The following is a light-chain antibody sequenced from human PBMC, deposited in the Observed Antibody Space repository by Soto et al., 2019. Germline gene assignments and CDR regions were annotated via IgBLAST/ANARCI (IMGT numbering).Light chain of an antibody. CDR1: SSNVGSNA. Sequence: QSALTQPPSASGTPGQRVTISCSGSSSNVGSNAVDWYQHLPGTAPKLLIYSDGQRPSGVPDRFSGSKSGTSASLAISGLQSEDEADYYCAAWDDGLNGDVFGTGTKLTVL. V-gene: IGLV1-44*01. J-gene: IGLJ1*01. CDR2: SDG. CDR3: AAWDDGLNGDV.